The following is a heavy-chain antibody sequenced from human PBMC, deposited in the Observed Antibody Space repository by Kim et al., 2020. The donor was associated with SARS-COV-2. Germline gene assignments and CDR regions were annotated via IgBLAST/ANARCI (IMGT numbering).Heavy chain of an antibody. J-gene: IGHJ4*02. V-gene: IGHV3-23*01. Sequence: DPVKGRFTISRDNSKTTLYLKMNSLRAEDTAVYYCAKDPYYDFWSGYYFDYWGQGTLVTVSS. D-gene: IGHD3-3*01. CDR3: AKDPYYDFWSGYYFDY.